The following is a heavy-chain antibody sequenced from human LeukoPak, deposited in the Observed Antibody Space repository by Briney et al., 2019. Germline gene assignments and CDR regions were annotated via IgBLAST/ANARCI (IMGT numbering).Heavy chain of an antibody. J-gene: IGHJ4*02. Sequence: GASVKVSCKASGYTFTSYDISWVRQATGQGLEWMGWMNPNSGNTGYAQKFQGRVTMTRNTSISTAYMELSSLRSEDTAVYYCARAPYYYDSSGYYDEDYWGQGTLVTVSS. CDR1: GYTFTSYD. V-gene: IGHV1-8*01. CDR3: ARAPYYYDSSGYYDEDY. CDR2: MNPNSGNT. D-gene: IGHD3-22*01.